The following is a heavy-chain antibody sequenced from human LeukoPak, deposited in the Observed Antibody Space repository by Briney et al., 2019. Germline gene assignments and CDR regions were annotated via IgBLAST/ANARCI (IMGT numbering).Heavy chain of an antibody. CDR3: AGTTTVTEYYFDS. D-gene: IGHD4-17*01. CDR2: IYHSGFT. J-gene: IGHJ4*02. CDR1: GASISTDGYY. Sequence: PSETLSLTCNVSGASISTDGYYWSWIRQHPGKGLEWIGYIYHSGFTYDNPSLKSRLAISVDTSKNQFSLKLSSVTVADTAVYYYAGTTTVTEYYFDSWGQGTLVTVS. V-gene: IGHV4-31*03.